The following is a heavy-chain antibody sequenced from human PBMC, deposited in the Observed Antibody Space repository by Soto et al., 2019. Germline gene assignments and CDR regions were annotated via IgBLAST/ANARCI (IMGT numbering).Heavy chain of an antibody. J-gene: IGHJ4*02. CDR2: LYHSGST. CDR3: ARVPDY. Sequence: QLQLQESGSGLVKPSPTRPLTSAVSGVSFTSGGYSLSWIRQPPGKGLEWIGYLYHSGSTYYNPSLKSRVTISVDRFKNQFSLKLSSVTAADTAVYYCARVPDYWGQGTLVTVSS. V-gene: IGHV4-30-2*01. CDR1: GVSFTSGGYS.